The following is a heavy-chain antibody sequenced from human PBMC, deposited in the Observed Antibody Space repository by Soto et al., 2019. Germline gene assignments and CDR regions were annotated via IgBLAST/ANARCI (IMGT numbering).Heavy chain of an antibody. CDR1: GGSVSSGRYY. CDR2: MSYTGST. CDR3: AREMVRGVIIRSYGMDV. D-gene: IGHD3-10*01. J-gene: IGHJ6*02. V-gene: IGHV4-61*01. Sequence: SETLSLTCTVSGGSVSSGRYYWSWMRQPPGKGLEWIGYMSYTGSTNYNPSLKSRVTISVDMSTNQFSLKLRSVTAADTAVYYCAREMVRGVIIRSYGMDVWGQGTTVTVSS.